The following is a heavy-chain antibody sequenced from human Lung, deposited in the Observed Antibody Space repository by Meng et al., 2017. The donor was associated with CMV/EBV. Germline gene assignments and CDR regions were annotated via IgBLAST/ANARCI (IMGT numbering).Heavy chain of an antibody. J-gene: IGHJ6*02. V-gene: IGHV3-72*01. CDR3: ARGSEVSYYDFWSVYAYPPLHYYYGMDV. Sequence: GGSLRLXCAASGFTFSDYYMDWVRQAPGKGLEWVGRTRNKAHSYTTEYAASVKGRFTISRDESKNSLYLQMKSLKTEDTAVYYCARGSEVSYYDFWSVYAYPPLHYYYGMDVWGQGTXVTVSS. D-gene: IGHD3-3*01. CDR1: GFTFSDYY. CDR2: TRNKAHSYTT.